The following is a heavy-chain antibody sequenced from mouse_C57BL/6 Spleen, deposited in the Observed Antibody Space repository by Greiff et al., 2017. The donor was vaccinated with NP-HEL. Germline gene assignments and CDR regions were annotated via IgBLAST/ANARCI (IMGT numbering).Heavy chain of an antibody. J-gene: IGHJ4*01. D-gene: IGHD3-1*01. CDR1: GYTFTDYN. V-gene: IGHV1-22*01. Sequence: EVKLQESGPELVKPGASVKMSCKASGYTFTDYNMHWVKQSHGKSLEWIGYINPNNGGTSYNQKFKGQATLTVNKSSSTAYMELRSLTSEDSAVYHCARSRGYYDMDDWGQGTSVTVSS. CDR2: INPNNGGT. CDR3: ARSRGYYDMDD.